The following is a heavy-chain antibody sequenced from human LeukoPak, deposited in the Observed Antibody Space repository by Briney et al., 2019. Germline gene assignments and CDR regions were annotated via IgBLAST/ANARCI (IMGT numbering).Heavy chain of an antibody. D-gene: IGHD4-23*01. CDR3: ARGGGNLDLYFDL. CDR2: IKQDGSEI. V-gene: IGHV3-7*05. CDR1: GFTFSSYW. J-gene: IGHJ2*01. Sequence: GGSLRLSCAASGFTFSSYWMTWVRQAPGKGLEWVANIKQDGSEIYYVDSVKGRFTISRDNAKNSLYLQMISLRAEDTAVYYCARGGGNLDLYFDLWGRGTLVTVSS.